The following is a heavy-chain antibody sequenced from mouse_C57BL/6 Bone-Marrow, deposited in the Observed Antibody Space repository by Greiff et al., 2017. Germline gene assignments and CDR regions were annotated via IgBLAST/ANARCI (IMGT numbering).Heavy chain of an antibody. CDR2: INPSSGYT. V-gene: IGHV1-7*01. J-gene: IGHJ4*01. CDR1: GYTFTSYW. CDR3: ASGGKFITEPYYYAMDY. D-gene: IGHD1-1*01. Sequence: VKLQESGAELAKPGASVKLSCKASGYTFTSYWMHWVKQRPGQGLEWIGYINPSSGYTKYNQKFKDQATLTADKSSSTAYMQLSSLTYEDSAVXYCASGGKFITEPYYYAMDYWGQGTSVTVSS.